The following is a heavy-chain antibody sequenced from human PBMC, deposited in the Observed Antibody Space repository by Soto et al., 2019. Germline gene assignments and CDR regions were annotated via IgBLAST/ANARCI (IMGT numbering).Heavy chain of an antibody. CDR1: GGSISSSNW. CDR2: IYHSGST. CDR3: ARDRDLDGYNYVKGAFDI. D-gene: IGHD5-12*01. Sequence: QVQLQESGPGLVKPSGTLSLTCAVSGGSISSSNWWSWVRQPPGKGLEWIGEIYHSGSTNYNPSLQSRVTISVDKSKNPFSLKRSSVTDADTAVYYCARDRDLDGYNYVKGAFDIWGQGTMVTVSS. J-gene: IGHJ3*02. V-gene: IGHV4-4*02.